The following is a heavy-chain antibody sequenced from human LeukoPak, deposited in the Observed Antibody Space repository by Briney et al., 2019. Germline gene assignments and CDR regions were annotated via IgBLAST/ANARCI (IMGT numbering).Heavy chain of an antibody. J-gene: IGHJ6*02. CDR3: AREGAAINYYYGMDV. CDR2: IYPGDSDT. CDR1: GYSFTSYW. V-gene: IGHV5-51*01. Sequence: GESLKISCNGSGYSFTSYWIGWVRQMPGKGLEGMGIIYPGDSDTRYSPSFQGQVTISADKSISTAYLQWSSLEASDTAMYYCAREGAAINYYYGMDVWGQGTTVTVS. D-gene: IGHD6-25*01.